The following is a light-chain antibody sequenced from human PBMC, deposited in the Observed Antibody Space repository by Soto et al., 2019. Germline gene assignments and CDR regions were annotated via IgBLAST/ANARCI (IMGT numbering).Light chain of an antibody. J-gene: IGKJ1*01. CDR3: QQYGSSGT. Sequence: ETVLPQSPGTLSPSPGARATLSCSATQSVSNNYLAWYQQKPGQAPRLLIYGASNRATGIPDRFSGSGSGTDFTLTISRLEPEDFAVYYCQQYGSSGTFGQGTKVEIK. CDR1: QSVSNNY. CDR2: GAS. V-gene: IGKV3-20*01.